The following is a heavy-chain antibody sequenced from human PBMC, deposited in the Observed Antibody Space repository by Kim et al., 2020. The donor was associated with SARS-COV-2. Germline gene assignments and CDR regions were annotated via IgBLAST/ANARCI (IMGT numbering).Heavy chain of an antibody. J-gene: IGHJ4*02. CDR1: GFTFTDYA. Sequence: GGSLRLSCAASGFTFTDYAMTWARQAPGKGLEWVSVISGNTDRTYYADSAKGRFTISRDNSKNTLYLQMNSLRAEDTAVYYCAKDRFEGRGTIRGVISFWGQGILVSVSS. V-gene: IGHV3-23*01. CDR2: ISGNTDRT. D-gene: IGHD3-10*01. CDR3: AKDRFEGRGTIRGVISF.